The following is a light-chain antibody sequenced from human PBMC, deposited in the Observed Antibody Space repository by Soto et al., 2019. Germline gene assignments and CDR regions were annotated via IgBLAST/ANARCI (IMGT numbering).Light chain of an antibody. V-gene: IGKV1-39*01. J-gene: IGKJ3*01. Sequence: DIQMTQSPASLSAFVGDRVTITCRASQSISGHLNWYQQKPGKAPKLLIYATSSLQTGVPSRFSGSGSGTDFSLTISGLQPEDFATYFCQQTSRTPQFTFGPGTRVEIK. CDR2: ATS. CDR1: QSISGH. CDR3: QQTSRTPQFT.